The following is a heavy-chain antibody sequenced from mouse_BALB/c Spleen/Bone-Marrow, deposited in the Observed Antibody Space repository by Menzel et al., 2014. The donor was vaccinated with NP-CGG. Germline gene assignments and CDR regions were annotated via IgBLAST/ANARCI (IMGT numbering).Heavy chain of an antibody. CDR2: INPDSSTI. CDR3: SRQGYYGYSVY. D-gene: IGHD1-2*01. V-gene: IGHV4-1*02. CDR1: GFDFSRYW. Sequence: EVKLVESGGGLVQPGGSLKLSCAASGFDFSRYWMSWVRQAPGKGLEWIGEINPDSSTINYTPSLKDKFIISRDNAKNTLYLQMRKVRSEDTALYYCSRQGYYGYSVYWGQGTTLTVSS. J-gene: IGHJ2*01.